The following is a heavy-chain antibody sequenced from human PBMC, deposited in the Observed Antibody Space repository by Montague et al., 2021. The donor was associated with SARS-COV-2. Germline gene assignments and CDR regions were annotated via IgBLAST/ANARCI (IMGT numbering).Heavy chain of an antibody. V-gene: IGHV4-61*01. CDR1: GGSVSSGSYY. CDR3: ARDPWRITIFGVVTRYGMGV. J-gene: IGHJ6*02. CDR2: IYYSGST. D-gene: IGHD3-3*01. Sequence: SETLSLTCIVSGGSVSSGSYYWSWIRQPPGKGLEWIGYIYYSGSTNYNPSLKSRVTISVDTPKNQFSLKLGSVTAADTAVYYCARDPWRITIFGVVTRYGMGVWGQGTTVTVSS.